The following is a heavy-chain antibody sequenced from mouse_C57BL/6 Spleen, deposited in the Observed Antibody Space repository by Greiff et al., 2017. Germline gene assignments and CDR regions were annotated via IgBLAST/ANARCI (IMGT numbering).Heavy chain of an antibody. V-gene: IGHV5-9-1*02. CDR2: ISSGGDYI. CDR1: GFTFSSYA. Sequence: EVHLVESGEGLVKPGGSLKLSCAASGFTFSSYAMSWVRQTPEKRLEWVAYISSGGDYIYYADTVKGRFTISRDNARNTLYLQMSSLKSEDTAMYYCTRDRRGYAMDYWGQGTSVTVSS. J-gene: IGHJ4*01. CDR3: TRDRRGYAMDY.